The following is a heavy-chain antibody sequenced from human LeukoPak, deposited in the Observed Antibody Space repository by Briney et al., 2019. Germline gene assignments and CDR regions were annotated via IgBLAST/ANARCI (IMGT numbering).Heavy chain of an antibody. V-gene: IGHV3-23*01. D-gene: IGHD6-6*01. J-gene: IGHJ4*02. CDR2: ISGSGGST. CDR3: AKDLIAARPSHFDY. Sequence: GGSLRLSCAASGFTFDDYAMHWVRQAPGKGLEWVSAISGSGGSTYYADSVKGRFTISRDNSKNTLYLQMNSLRAEGTAVYYCAKDLIAARPSHFDYWGQGTLVTVSS. CDR1: GFTFDDYA.